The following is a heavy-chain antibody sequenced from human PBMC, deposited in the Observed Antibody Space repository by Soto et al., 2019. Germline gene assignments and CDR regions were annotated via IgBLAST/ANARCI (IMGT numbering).Heavy chain of an antibody. J-gene: IGHJ5*02. D-gene: IGHD3-10*01. CDR2: IHYSGGT. CDR1: GASVGSYS. V-gene: IGHV4-59*02. CDR3: ARGGTSGSAVYNWFDP. Sequence: SETLSLTCSVTGASVGSYSWSWIRQSPGKGLEWIGYIHYSGGTNYTPSLRSRVTISVDTSKNQLSLNLTSLTAADTAVYYCARGGTSGSAVYNWFDPWGQGTLVTVS.